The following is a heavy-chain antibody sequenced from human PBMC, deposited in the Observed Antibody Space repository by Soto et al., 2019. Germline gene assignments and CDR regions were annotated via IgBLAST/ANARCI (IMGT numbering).Heavy chain of an antibody. CDR1: GYSFSDYF. J-gene: IGHJ6*02. Sequence: ASVKVSCKPSGYSFSDYFIQWVRQAPGQGLEWVAWINPKTAATNYARKFQGRVSLTWDTSSTTAYMELTRLRPDDTAVYYCARIKWGLNYYNGMDVWGQGTTVTVSS. D-gene: IGHD1-26*01. CDR3: ARIKWGLNYYNGMDV. V-gene: IGHV1-2*02. CDR2: INPKTAAT.